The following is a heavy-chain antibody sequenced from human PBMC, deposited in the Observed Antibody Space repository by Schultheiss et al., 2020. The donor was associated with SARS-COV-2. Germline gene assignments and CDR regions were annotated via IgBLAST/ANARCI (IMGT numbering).Heavy chain of an antibody. CDR2: IRSKANSYAT. D-gene: IGHD3-16*01. J-gene: IGHJ3*02. Sequence: GESLKISCAASGFIFSSYAMHWVRQAPGKGLEWVGRIRSKANSYATAYAASVKGRFTISRDDSKNTAYLQMNSLRAEDTAVYYCARGDAGTYDTIGGDAFDIWGQGTMVTVSS. V-gene: IGHV3-73*01. CDR3: ARGDAGTYDTIGGDAFDI. CDR1: GFIFSSYA.